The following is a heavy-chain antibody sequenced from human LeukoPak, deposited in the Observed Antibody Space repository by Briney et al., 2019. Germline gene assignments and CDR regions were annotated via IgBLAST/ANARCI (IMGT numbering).Heavy chain of an antibody. CDR1: GFTFSSYG. CDR2: ISYDGSNK. CDR3: AKLPGTYESSNY. J-gene: IGHJ4*02. D-gene: IGHD3-3*01. Sequence: GRSLRLSCAASGFTFSSYGMHWVRQAPGKGLEWVAVISYDGSNKYYADSVKGRFTTSRDNSKNTLYLQMNSLRAEDTAVYYCAKLPGTYESSNYWGQGTLVTVSS. V-gene: IGHV3-30*18.